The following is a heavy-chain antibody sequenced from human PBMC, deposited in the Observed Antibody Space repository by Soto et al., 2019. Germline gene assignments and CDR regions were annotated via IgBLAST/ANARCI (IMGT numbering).Heavy chain of an antibody. CDR1: GGSISSYY. CDR3: AASCVGCGGFNYYGMDV. Sequence: SETLSLTCTVSGGSISSYYWSWIRQPPGKGLEWIGYIYYSGSTNYNPSLKSRVTISVDTSKNQFSLKLSSVTAADTAVYYCAASCVGCGGFNYYGMDVWGQWTTVTVSS. D-gene: IGHD2-21*01. V-gene: IGHV4-59*12. CDR2: IYYSGST. J-gene: IGHJ6*02.